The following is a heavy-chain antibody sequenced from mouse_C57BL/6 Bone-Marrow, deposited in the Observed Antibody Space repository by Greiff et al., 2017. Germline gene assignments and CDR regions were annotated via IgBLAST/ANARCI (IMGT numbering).Heavy chain of an antibody. CDR3: VLIGGYDYDGIAY. CDR2: IYPGGGYT. Sequence: VKLMESGAELVRPGTSVTMSCKASGYTFTNYWIGWAKQRPGHGLEWIGDIYPGGGYTTYNEKFKGKATLTADKSSSTAYMQFSSLTSEDSAIYYCVLIGGYDYDGIAYWGQGTLVTVSA. V-gene: IGHV1-63*01. CDR1: GYTFTNYW. D-gene: IGHD2-4*01. J-gene: IGHJ3*01.